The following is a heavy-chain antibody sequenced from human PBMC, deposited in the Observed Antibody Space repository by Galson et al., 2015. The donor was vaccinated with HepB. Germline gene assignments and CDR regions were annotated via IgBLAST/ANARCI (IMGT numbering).Heavy chain of an antibody. CDR1: GGSISSGGYS. D-gene: IGHD3-22*01. Sequence: TLSLTCAVSGGSISSGGYSWSWIRQPPGKGLEWIGYIYHSGSTYYNPSLKSRVTISVDRSKNQFSLKLSSVTAADTAVYYCARGSGGSGYYYVDYWGQGTLVTVSS. CDR2: IYHSGST. J-gene: IGHJ4*02. CDR3: ARGSGGSGYYYVDY. V-gene: IGHV4-30-2*01.